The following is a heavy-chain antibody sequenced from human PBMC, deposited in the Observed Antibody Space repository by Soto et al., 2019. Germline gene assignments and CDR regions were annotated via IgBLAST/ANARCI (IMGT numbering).Heavy chain of an antibody. CDR3: ARTGVPGYGDDYFDY. Sequence: QVQLVQSGAEVKKPGASVKVSCKASGYTFTSYGISWVRQAPGQVLEWMGWISAYNGNTNYAQKLQVRVTMTTDTSTSTAYRELRRLRSDDTAVYYCARTGVPGYGDDYFDYWGQGTLVTVSS. CDR2: ISAYNGNT. J-gene: IGHJ4*02. V-gene: IGHV1-18*01. CDR1: GYTFTSYG. D-gene: IGHD4-17*01.